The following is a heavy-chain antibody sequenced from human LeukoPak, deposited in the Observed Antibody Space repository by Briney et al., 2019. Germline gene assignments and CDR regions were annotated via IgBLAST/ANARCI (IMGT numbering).Heavy chain of an antibody. CDR2: IWYDGSNK. J-gene: IGHJ4*02. CDR1: GFTFSNYG. D-gene: IGHD3-3*01. V-gene: IGHV3-30*02. Sequence: GGSLRLSCAASGFTFSNYGMHWVRQAPGKGLEWVAVIWYDGSNKYYADSVKGRFTISRDNSKNTLYLQMNSLRAEDTAVYYCAKDPQYYDFWSGSILYYFDYWGQGTLVTVSS. CDR3: AKDPQYYDFWSGSILYYFDY.